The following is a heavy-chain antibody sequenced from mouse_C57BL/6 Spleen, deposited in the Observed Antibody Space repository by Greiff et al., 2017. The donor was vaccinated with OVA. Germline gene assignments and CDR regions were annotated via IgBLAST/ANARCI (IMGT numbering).Heavy chain of an antibody. CDR3: ARGGTTVVGDFDV. D-gene: IGHD1-1*01. Sequence: QVQLKQPGAELVMPGASVKLSCKASGYTFTSYWMHWVKQRPGQGLEWIGEIDPSDSYTNYNQKFKGKSTLTVDKSSSTAYMQLSSLTSEDSAVYYCARGGTTVVGDFDVWGTGTTVTVSS. V-gene: IGHV1-69*01. CDR1: GYTFTSYW. J-gene: IGHJ1*03. CDR2: IDPSDSYT.